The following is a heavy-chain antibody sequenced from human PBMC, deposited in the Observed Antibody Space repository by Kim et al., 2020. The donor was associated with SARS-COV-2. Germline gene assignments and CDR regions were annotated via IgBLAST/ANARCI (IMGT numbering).Heavy chain of an antibody. D-gene: IGHD5-18*01. CDR2: I. Sequence: IGYAASVQGRVTLSRDNAKNTLYPQMNGLRAEDTALCCCAKGSSYGSFDYWGQGTLVTVSS. CDR3: AKGSSYGSFDY. J-gene: IGHJ4*02. V-gene: IGHV3-9*01.